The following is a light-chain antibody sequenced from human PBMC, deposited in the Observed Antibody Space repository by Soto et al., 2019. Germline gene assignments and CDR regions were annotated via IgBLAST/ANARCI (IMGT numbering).Light chain of an antibody. V-gene: IGKV1-12*01. CDR3: QQTLSFPPT. Sequence: DIQRTQSPSSVSASVGDRVTITCRASQAIDSWLAWYQQKPGEAPKLLIFTGSLLHSGVPPRFSGSGSGTDFTLTISSLQPEDFATYYCQQTLSFPPTFGQGTKVDNK. J-gene: IGKJ1*01. CDR2: TGS. CDR1: QAIDSW.